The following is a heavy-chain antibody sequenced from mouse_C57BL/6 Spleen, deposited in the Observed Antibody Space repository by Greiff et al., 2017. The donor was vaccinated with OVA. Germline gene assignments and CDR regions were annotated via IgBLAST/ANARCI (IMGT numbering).Heavy chain of an antibody. CDR3: APYDGYRFAY. CDR2: IRLKSDNYAT. CDR1: GFTFSNYW. V-gene: IGHV6-3*01. D-gene: IGHD2-3*01. J-gene: IGHJ3*01. Sequence: EVKLVESGGGLVQPGGSLKLSCVVSGFTFSNYWMNWVRQSPEKGLEWVAQIRLKSDNYATHYAGSVKGRFTISRDDSKSSVYLQMNNLRAEYTGIYYCAPYDGYRFAYWGQGTLVTVSA.